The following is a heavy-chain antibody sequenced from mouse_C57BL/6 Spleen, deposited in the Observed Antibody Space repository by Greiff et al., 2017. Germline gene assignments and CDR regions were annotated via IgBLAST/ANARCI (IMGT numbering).Heavy chain of an antibody. V-gene: IGHV1-53*01. CDR1: GYTFTSYW. J-gene: IGHJ1*03. CDR2: INPSNGGT. CDR3: AREEGVYYGYDRYFDV. Sequence: VQLQQPGTELVKPGASVKLSCKASGYTFTSYWMHWVKQRPGQGLEWIGNINPSNGGTNYNEKFKSKATLTVDKSSSTAYMQLSSLTSEDSAVYYCAREEGVYYGYDRYFDVWGTGTTVTVSS. D-gene: IGHD2-2*01.